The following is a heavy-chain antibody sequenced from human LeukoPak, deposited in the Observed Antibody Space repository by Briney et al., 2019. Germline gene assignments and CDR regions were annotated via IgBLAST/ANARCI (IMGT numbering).Heavy chain of an antibody. D-gene: IGHD6-13*01. Sequence: PGGSLRLSCAASGFTFSSYGMHWVRQAPGKGLEWVAVISYDGSNKYYADSVKGRFTISRDNSKNTLYLQMNSLRAEDTAVYYCAKEGHGSSLDYWGRGTLVTVSS. J-gene: IGHJ4*02. CDR3: AKEGHGSSLDY. V-gene: IGHV3-30*18. CDR1: GFTFSSYG. CDR2: ISYDGSNK.